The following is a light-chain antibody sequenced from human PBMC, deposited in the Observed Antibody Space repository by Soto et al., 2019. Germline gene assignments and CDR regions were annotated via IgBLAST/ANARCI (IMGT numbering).Light chain of an antibody. CDR3: CSYAGSSTFDVV. V-gene: IGLV2-23*02. Sequence: QSALTQPASVSGSPGQSITISCTGTSSDVGRYNLVPWYQQHPGKAPKLMIYEDSKRPSGVSNRFSGSKSGNTASLTISGLQAEDEADYYCCSYAGSSTFDVVFGGGTKLTVL. CDR2: EDS. J-gene: IGLJ2*01. CDR1: SSDVGRYNL.